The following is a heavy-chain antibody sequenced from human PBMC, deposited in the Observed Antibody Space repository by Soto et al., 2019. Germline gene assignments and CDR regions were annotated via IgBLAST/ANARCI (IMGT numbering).Heavy chain of an antibody. D-gene: IGHD6-13*01. CDR1: GFTFSSYA. J-gene: IGHJ4*02. V-gene: IGHV3-23*01. CDR2: ISGSGGST. CDR3: AKDQGSSWYEIDY. Sequence: GGSLRLSCAASGFTFSSYAMSWVRQAPGKGLEWVSAISGSGGSTYYADSVKGRFTISRDNSKNTLYLQMNSLRAEDKAVSYCAKDQGSSWYEIDYWGQGTLVTVSS.